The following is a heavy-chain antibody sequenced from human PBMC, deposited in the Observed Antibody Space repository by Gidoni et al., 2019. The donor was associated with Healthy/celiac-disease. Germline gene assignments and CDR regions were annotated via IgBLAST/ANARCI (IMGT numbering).Heavy chain of an antibody. CDR3: ARGCCTNGVGPLGYFDY. V-gene: IGHV4-39*01. J-gene: IGHJ4*02. CDR1: GGSISSSTYY. Sequence: QLQLQESGPGLAKPSETLSLTCTVSGGSISSSTYYWGGLRQPPGKGLEWIGNIYYSGSTYYNPALNSRCTISVDTAKNQFSLKLRSVTAADTAVYYCARGCCTNGVGPLGYFDYWGQGTLVTVSS. D-gene: IGHD2-8*01. CDR2: IYYSGST.